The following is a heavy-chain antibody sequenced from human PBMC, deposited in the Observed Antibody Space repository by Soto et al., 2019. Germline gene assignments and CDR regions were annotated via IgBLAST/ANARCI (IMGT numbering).Heavy chain of an antibody. V-gene: IGHV3-30*03. CDR2: IKYDGSNK. Sequence: GESLKISCAASGFTFDDYGMSWVRQAPGKGLEWVSVIKYDGSNKYYADSVKGRFTISRDNSKNSLYLQMNSLRAEDTAVYYCARETKGYYDILTGYLGYWGQGTLVTVSS. CDR1: GFTFDDYG. J-gene: IGHJ4*02. D-gene: IGHD3-9*01. CDR3: ARETKGYYDILTGYLGY.